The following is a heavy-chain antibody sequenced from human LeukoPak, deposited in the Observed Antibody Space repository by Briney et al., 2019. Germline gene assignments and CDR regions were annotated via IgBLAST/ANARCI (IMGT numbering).Heavy chain of an antibody. CDR1: GGSISSYY. CDR2: VYHIGNT. J-gene: IGHJ4*02. Sequence: SETLSLTCTVSGGSISSYYWSWIRQPPGRGLEWIGTVYHIGNTYYNPSLESRASMSVDTSTNEFSLTLKSVTAADTAVYYCARAGWIITSAIDYWGQGALVTVSS. D-gene: IGHD3-22*01. CDR3: ARAGWIITSAIDY. V-gene: IGHV4-59*08.